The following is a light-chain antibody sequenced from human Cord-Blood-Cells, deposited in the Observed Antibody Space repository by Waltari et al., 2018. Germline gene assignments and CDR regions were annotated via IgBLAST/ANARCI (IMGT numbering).Light chain of an antibody. CDR2: EVS. V-gene: IGLV2-14*01. CDR3: SSYTSSSTLYV. J-gene: IGLJ1*01. CDR1: SSDVGGYNY. Sequence: QSALTQPASVSGSPGPSITISCTGTSSDVGGYNYVSWYQQHPGKAPKLMIYEVSTRPSGVSNRFSGSKSGNTASLTISGLQAEDEADYYCSSYTSSSTLYVFGTGTKVTVL.